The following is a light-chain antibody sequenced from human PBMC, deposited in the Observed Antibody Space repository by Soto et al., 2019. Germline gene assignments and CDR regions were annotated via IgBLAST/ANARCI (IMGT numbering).Light chain of an antibody. CDR2: GAS. CDR1: QSVSSN. J-gene: IGKJ4*01. V-gene: IGKV3-15*01. CDR3: QQFDSWPLT. Sequence: EIVMTQSPPTLSVSPGERATLSCRASQSVSSNLAWYQQKPGQAPRLLIYGASTRATGIPARFTGSGSGTDFTLTISSLQSVDFAVYYCQQFDSWPLTFGGGTKVEIK.